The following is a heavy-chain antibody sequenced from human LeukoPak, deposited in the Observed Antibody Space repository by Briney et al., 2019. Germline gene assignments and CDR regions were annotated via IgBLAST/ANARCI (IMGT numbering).Heavy chain of an antibody. D-gene: IGHD2-2*01. CDR2: IDHSGST. Sequence: SETLSLTCAVYGGSFSGYYWSWIRQPPGKGLEWIGEIDHSGSTNYNPSLKSRVTISVDTSKNQFSLKLSSVTAADTAVYYCARAAIGYCSSTSCYPYYYYYMDVWGKGTTVTVSS. CDR1: GGSFSGYY. J-gene: IGHJ6*03. CDR3: ARAAIGYCSSTSCYPYYYYYMDV. V-gene: IGHV4-34*01.